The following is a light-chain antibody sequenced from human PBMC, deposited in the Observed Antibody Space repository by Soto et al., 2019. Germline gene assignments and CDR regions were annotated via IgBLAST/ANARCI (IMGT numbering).Light chain of an antibody. J-gene: IGKJ1*01. Sequence: DIQITQSPSTLSASVVDGVTITCLASQSISSWLAWYQQKPGKAPKLLIYDASSLESGVPSRFSGSGSGTEFTLTISSLQSEDFAVYFCQQYNIWPQTFGQGTKVDIK. V-gene: IGKV1-5*01. CDR1: QSISSW. CDR3: QQYNIWPQT. CDR2: DAS.